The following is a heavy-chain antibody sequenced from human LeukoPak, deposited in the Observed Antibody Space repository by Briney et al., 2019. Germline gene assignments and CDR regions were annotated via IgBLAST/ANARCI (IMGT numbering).Heavy chain of an antibody. Sequence: ASVKVSCTTSGYTFTTYGITWVRQAPGQGLEWMGWISAYNGNTAYAQKFQGRVTVTTDTSTRTASMDLRSLRSDDTAVYYCAIVDTTVGFDYWGQGTLVTVSS. J-gene: IGHJ4*02. CDR1: GYTFTTYG. V-gene: IGHV1-18*04. D-gene: IGHD5-18*01. CDR3: AIVDTTVGFDY. CDR2: ISAYNGNT.